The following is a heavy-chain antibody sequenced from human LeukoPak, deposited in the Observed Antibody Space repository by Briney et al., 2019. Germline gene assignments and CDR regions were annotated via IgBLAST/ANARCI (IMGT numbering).Heavy chain of an antibody. CDR2: INPNSGGT. CDR3: ARDSLWGIAAAGGYFDY. D-gene: IGHD6-13*01. J-gene: IGHJ4*02. V-gene: IGHV1-2*06. Sequence: ASVKVSCKDSGYTFTGYYMHWVRQAPGQGLEWMGRINPNSGGTNYAQKFQGRVTMTRDTSISTAYMELSRLRSDDTAVYYCARDSLWGIAAAGGYFDYWGQGTLVTVSS. CDR1: GYTFTGYY.